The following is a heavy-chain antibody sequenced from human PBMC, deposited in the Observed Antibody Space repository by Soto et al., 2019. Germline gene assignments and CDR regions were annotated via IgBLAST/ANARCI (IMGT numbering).Heavy chain of an antibody. CDR3: ARASIAVAGPFDY. D-gene: IGHD6-19*01. V-gene: IGHV4-59*01. CDR1: GGSISSYY. Sequence: QVQLQESGPGLVKPSETLSHTCTVSGGSISSYYWSWIRQPPGKGLEWIGYIDYSGSTNYNPSLKSRVTISVDTSKNQFSLKLSSVTAADTAVYYCARASIAVAGPFDYWGQGTLVTVSS. J-gene: IGHJ4*02. CDR2: IDYSGST.